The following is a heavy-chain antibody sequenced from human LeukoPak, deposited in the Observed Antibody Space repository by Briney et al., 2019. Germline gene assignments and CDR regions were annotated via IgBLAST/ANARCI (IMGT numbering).Heavy chain of an antibody. V-gene: IGHV3-23*01. CDR3: AEDVRCSRTSCSFDS. CDR1: GFTFSSYA. Sequence: PGGSLRLSCAASGFTFSSYAMSWVRQAPGKGLEWVASISRSGGSTYYADSVKGQFTSSRDNSKNTLDLQMNDLRADVMGLHNYAEDVRCSRTSCSFDSWGQGTLVTVSS. J-gene: IGHJ4*02. D-gene: IGHD2-2*01. CDR2: ISRSGGST.